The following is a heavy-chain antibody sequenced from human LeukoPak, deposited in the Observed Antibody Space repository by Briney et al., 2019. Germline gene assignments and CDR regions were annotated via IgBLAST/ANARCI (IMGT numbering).Heavy chain of an antibody. D-gene: IGHD6-19*01. J-gene: IGHJ4*02. V-gene: IGHV1-3*03. Sequence: ASVKVSCRASGYSFSSYTIHWVRQAPGQRLEWMGWINGGDGNRRYSQEFQGRVTITRDTSANTAYMELSSLRSEDMAVYYCARGGTYSSGWVDYWGQGTLVTVSS. CDR2: INGGDGNR. CDR3: ARGGTYSSGWVDY. CDR1: GYSFSSYT.